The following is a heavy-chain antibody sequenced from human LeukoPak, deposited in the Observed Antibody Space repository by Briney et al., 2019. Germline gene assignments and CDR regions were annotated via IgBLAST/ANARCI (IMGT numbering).Heavy chain of an antibody. J-gene: IGHJ3*02. CDR2: ISSSGSHE. CDR3: ARDHRHSLQWVGSGAFDI. D-gene: IGHD6-19*01. V-gene: IGHV3-11*04. CDR1: GFTFSDYS. Sequence: GGSLRLSCAASGFTFSDYSMTWIRQAPGKGLEWVSDISSSGSHEYYADSVKGRFTISRDNAKNSLYMQMNSVRAEDTALYYCARDHRHSLQWVGSGAFDIWGRGTMVTVSS.